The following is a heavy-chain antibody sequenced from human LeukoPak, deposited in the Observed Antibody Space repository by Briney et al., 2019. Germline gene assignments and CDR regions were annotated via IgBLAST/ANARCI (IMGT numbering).Heavy chain of an antibody. CDR2: IYPGDSDT. Sequence: GESLKISCKTSGYSFTTYWIGWVRQMPGKGLELMGSIYPGDSDTRFSPSFQGQVTISADKSMTTAYLQWSSLKASDTAMYYCARQGVYYSDSSAFYYWGQGTLVSVSS. D-gene: IGHD3-22*01. V-gene: IGHV5-51*01. CDR1: GYSFTTYW. CDR3: ARQGVYYSDSSAFYY. J-gene: IGHJ4*02.